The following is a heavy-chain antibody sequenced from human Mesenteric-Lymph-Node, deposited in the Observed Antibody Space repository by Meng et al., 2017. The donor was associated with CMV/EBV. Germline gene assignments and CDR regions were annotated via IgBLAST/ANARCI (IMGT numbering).Heavy chain of an antibody. Sequence: GGSLRLSCAASGFTFSSYSMNWVRQAPGKGLEWVSYISSSSSTIYYADPVKGRFTISRDNAKNSLYLQMNSLRAEDTAVYYCARAGIAVAGTGDYWGQGTLVTVSS. CDR2: ISSSSSTI. D-gene: IGHD6-19*01. V-gene: IGHV3-48*04. CDR1: GFTFSSYS. CDR3: ARAGIAVAGTGDY. J-gene: IGHJ4*02.